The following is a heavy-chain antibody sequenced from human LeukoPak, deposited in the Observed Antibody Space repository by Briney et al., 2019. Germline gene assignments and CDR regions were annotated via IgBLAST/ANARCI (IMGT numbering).Heavy chain of an antibody. D-gene: IGHD2-2*02. CDR2: IYHSGGT. Sequence: SQTLSLTCTVSGGSISSGGYYWSWIRQPPGKGLEWIGYIYHSGGTYYNPSLKSRVTISVDRSKNQFSLKLSSVTAADTAVYYCARDYCSSTSCYTGYYYYMDVWGKGTTVTVSS. CDR3: ARDYCSSTSCYTGYYYYMDV. V-gene: IGHV4-30-2*01. CDR1: GGSISSGGYY. J-gene: IGHJ6*03.